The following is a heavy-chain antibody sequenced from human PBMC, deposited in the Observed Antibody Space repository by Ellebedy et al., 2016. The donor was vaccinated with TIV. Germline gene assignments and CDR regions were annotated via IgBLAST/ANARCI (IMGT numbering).Heavy chain of an antibody. Sequence: ASVKVSXXASGYTFTGYYMHWVRQAPGQGLEWMGWINPNSGGTNYAQKFQGRVTMTRDTSISTAYMELSRLRSDDTAVYYCARVSSGWYIFDYWGQGTLVTVSS. CDR1: GYTFTGYY. D-gene: IGHD6-19*01. V-gene: IGHV1-2*02. CDR3: ARVSSGWYIFDY. J-gene: IGHJ4*02. CDR2: INPNSGGT.